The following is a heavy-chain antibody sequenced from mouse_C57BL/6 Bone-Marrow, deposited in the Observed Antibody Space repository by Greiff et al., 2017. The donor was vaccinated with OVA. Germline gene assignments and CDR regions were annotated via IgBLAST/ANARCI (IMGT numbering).Heavy chain of an antibody. V-gene: IGHV1-9*01. CDR2: IFPGSGST. CDR1: GYTFTGYW. J-gene: IGHJ2*01. Sequence: VQLQQSGAELMKPGASVKLSCKATGYTFTGYWIGWVKQRPGHGLEWIGEIFPGSGSTHYNEQFKGKATLTADTSSNTAYMQLSSMTTEDSAIDYCGRFYDALDYWGQGTTLTVSS. CDR3: GRFYDALDY. D-gene: IGHD2-1*01.